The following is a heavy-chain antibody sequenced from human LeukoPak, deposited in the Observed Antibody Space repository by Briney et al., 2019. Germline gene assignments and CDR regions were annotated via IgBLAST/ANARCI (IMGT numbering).Heavy chain of an antibody. CDR2: IKQDGSEK. CDR1: GLTFTTSG. CDR3: ARPGGYGVQPLDY. V-gene: IGHV3-7*01. J-gene: IGHJ4*02. Sequence: GGSLRLSCAASGLTFTTSGMSWVRQAPGKGLEWVADIKQDGSEKYYVDAVKGRFTISRDNAKNSLFLQMNSLTAEDTAVYYCARPGGYGVQPLDYWGQGALVTVSP. D-gene: IGHD5-12*01.